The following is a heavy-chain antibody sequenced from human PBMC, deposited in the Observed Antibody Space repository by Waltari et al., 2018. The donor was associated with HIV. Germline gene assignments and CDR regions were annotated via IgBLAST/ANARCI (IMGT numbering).Heavy chain of an antibody. CDR1: EFSLSTYA. D-gene: IGHD3-9*01. J-gene: IGHJ5*01. Sequence: EVHLLESGGGLVKPGGSLRLSCAASEFSLSTYAMSWVSQAPGKGLEGVSRISGEGDPTYYADSVKGRFTISRDNSKNTLSLQMNSLRGEDTAVYYCAKGVTYDLLTGFSPLDSWGQGTLVTVSS. CDR2: ISGEGDPT. CDR3: AKGVTYDLLTGFSPLDS. V-gene: IGHV3-23*01.